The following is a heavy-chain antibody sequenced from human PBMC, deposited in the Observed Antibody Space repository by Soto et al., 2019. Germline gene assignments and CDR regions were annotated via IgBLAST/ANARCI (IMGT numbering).Heavy chain of an antibody. CDR3: AKGEGGYYYYYYYMDV. CDR1: EFTFSSYA. CDR2: ISGSGGTT. D-gene: IGHD1-26*01. J-gene: IGHJ6*03. Sequence: GGSLRLSCAASEFTFSSYAMSWVRQAPGKGLEWVSAISGSGGTTYYADSVKGRFTISRDNSKNTLYLEMNSLRAEDTAVYYCAKGEGGYYYYYYYMDVWGKGTTVTVSS. V-gene: IGHV3-23*01.